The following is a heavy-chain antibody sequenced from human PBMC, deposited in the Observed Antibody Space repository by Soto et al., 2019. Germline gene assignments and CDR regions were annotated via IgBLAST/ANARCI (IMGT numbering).Heavy chain of an antibody. V-gene: IGHV1-46*01. J-gene: IGHJ4*02. CDR2: INPNGGST. D-gene: IGHD1-1*01. CDR1: GYTFTSYY. Sequence: QVQLVQSGAEVKKPGASVKLSCKASGYTFTSYYIHWVRQAPGQGLEWMAIINPNGGSTNYAQKCQGRVTGTRDTSTSTVYMELTSLRSEDTAVYYCAGNLATGDYWGQGTLVTVSS. CDR3: AGNLATGDY.